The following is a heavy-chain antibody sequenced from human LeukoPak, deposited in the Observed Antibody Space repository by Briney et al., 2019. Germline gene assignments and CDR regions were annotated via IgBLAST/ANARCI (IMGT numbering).Heavy chain of an antibody. D-gene: IGHD6-13*01. Sequence: SQTLSLTCALSGDIVSSNSAVWNWIRQSPSRGLEWLGRTYYRSKWYNDYAVSVRSRISINPDTSKNQFSLQLNSVTPEDTAVYYCARGGAAAGLDYWGQGTLVTVSS. J-gene: IGHJ4*02. CDR2: TYYRSKWYN. V-gene: IGHV6-1*01. CDR1: GDIVSSNSAV. CDR3: ARGGAAAGLDY.